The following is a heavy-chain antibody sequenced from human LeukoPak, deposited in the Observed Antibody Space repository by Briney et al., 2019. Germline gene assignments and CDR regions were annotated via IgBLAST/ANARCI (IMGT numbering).Heavy chain of an antibody. D-gene: IGHD2-8*01. CDR1: GYTFTSYY. Sequence: ASVKVSCKASGYTFTSYYIHWVRQAPGQGLEWMGIINPSGGSTSYAQKFQGRATMTRDTSTSTVYMELSSLRSEDTAVYYCAREGHGPQNYYYYYYMDVWGKGTTVTVSS. J-gene: IGHJ6*03. CDR3: AREGHGPQNYYYYYYMDV. V-gene: IGHV1-46*03. CDR2: INPSGGST.